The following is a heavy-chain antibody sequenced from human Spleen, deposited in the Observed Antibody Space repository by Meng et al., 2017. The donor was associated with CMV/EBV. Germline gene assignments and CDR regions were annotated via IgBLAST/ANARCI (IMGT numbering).Heavy chain of an antibody. CDR2: ISGGGAST. Sequence: GGSLRLSCAASGFTFSSYAMTWVRQAPGKGLEWVSAISGGGASTYYADSVKGRFTISRDNSKNTLYLQMNSLRAEDTAVYYCARAQVYYFDSWGQGTLVTVSS. CDR3: ARAQVYYFDS. J-gene: IGHJ4*02. V-gene: IGHV3-23*01. CDR1: GFTFSSYA. D-gene: IGHD2-8*01.